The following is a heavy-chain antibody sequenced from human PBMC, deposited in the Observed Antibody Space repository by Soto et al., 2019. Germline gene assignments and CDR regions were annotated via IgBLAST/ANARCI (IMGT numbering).Heavy chain of an antibody. J-gene: IGHJ4*02. Sequence: GASVKVSCKASGGTFSSYTISWVRQAPGQGLEWMGRIIPILGIANYAQKFQGRVTITADKSTSTAYMELSSLRSEDTAVYYCARERRDCSGGSCRKAFDYWGKGPLFTVSS. D-gene: IGHD2-15*01. CDR1: GGTFSSYT. CDR2: IIPILGIA. CDR3: ARERRDCSGGSCRKAFDY. V-gene: IGHV1-69*04.